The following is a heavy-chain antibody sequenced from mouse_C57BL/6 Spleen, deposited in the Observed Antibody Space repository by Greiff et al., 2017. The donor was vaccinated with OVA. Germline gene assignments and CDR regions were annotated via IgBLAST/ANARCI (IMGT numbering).Heavy chain of an antibody. J-gene: IGHJ1*03. V-gene: IGHV1-62-2*01. CDR3: ARHEGGVYYGSSYGGSFGV. Sequence: QVHVKQSGAELVKPGASVKLSCKASGYTFTEYTIHWVKQRSGQGLEWIGWFYPGSGSIKYNEKFKDKATMTADKSSSTVYMELSRLTSEDSAVYLCARHEGGVYYGSSYGGSFGVWGTGTTVTVSS. D-gene: IGHD1-1*01. CDR2: FYPGSGSI. CDR1: GYTFTEYT.